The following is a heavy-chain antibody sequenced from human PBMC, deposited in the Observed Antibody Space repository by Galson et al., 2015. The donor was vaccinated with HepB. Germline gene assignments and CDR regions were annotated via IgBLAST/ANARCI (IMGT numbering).Heavy chain of an antibody. CDR3: ARGGGAPYDILTGYDY. V-gene: IGHV3-30*04. J-gene: IGHJ4*02. D-gene: IGHD3-9*01. Sequence: SLRLSCAASGFTFSSYAMHWVRQAPGKGLEWVAVISYDGSIKYYADSVKGRFTISRDSSKNTLYLQMNSLRTDDTAVYYCARGGGAPYDILTGYDYWGQGTLVTVSS. CDR1: GFTFSSYA. CDR2: ISYDGSIK.